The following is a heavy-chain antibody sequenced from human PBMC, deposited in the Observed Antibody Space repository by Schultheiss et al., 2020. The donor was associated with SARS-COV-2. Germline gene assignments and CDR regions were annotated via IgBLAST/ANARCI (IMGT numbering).Heavy chain of an antibody. D-gene: IGHD2-15*01. CDR1: GGSISSNY. V-gene: IGHV4-59*08. CDR2: IFYSGST. Sequence: SETLSLTCSVSGGSISSNYWSWIRQPPGKGLEWIGYIFYSGSTYYNPSLQSRVSISVDTSKNQFSLNLSSVTPADTAVYYCARHHFSGYCTGGSCEYYYYYYGMDVWGQGTTVTVSS. CDR3: ARHHFSGYCTGGSCEYYYYYYGMDV. J-gene: IGHJ6*02.